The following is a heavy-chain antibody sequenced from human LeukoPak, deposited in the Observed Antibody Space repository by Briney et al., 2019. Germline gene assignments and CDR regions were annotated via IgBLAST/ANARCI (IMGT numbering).Heavy chain of an antibody. J-gene: IGHJ4*02. D-gene: IGHD3-22*01. CDR3: AKGRFYYDSSGYYYEFAY. CDR2: ISHHGSDQ. Sequence: GGSLRLSCAASGFTFSSYGMHWVRQPPGKGLEWVAAISHHGSDQYYSDSVRGRFSISRDTSKDTLYLQMNSLRPEDTAVYYCAKGRFYYDSSGYYYEFAYWGQGTLVTVSS. V-gene: IGHV3-30*18. CDR1: GFTFSSYG.